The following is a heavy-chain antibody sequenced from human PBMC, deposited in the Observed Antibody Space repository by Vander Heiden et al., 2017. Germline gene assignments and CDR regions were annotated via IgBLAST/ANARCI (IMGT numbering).Heavy chain of an antibody. V-gene: IGHV1-46*01. CDR1: EYTFTSYY. CDR3: ATSRGYSYGFDY. Sequence: QVQLVQSGAEVKKPGASVRVSCKTSEYTFTSYYIHGVRQAPGQGLEWMGIINPDDGNTNYAQKFQGRVTMTRDTSTNTIYMELSGLRSDDTAVYYCATSRGYSYGFDYWGQGTLVTVSS. D-gene: IGHD5-18*01. J-gene: IGHJ4*02. CDR2: INPDDGNT.